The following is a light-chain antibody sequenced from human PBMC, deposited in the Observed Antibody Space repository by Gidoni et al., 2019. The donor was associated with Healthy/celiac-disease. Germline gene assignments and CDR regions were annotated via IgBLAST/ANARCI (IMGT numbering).Light chain of an antibody. CDR2: AAS. CDR1: QSISSY. V-gene: IGKV1-39*01. CDR3: QPSYSTPYT. J-gene: IGKJ2*01. Sequence: DIQMTQAPSSLSASVGDRVTITCRASQSISSYLNWYQQKPGKAPKLLIYAASSLQSGVPSRFSLSVSRTYFTLTISSLQPEDFATYYCQPSYSTPYTFGQXTKLEIK.